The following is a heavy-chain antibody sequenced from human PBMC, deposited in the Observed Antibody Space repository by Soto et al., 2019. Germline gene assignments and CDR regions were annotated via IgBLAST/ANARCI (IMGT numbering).Heavy chain of an antibody. Sequence: GGSLRLSCAASGFTFSSYSMNWVRQAPGKGLEWVSSISSSSSYIYYADSVKGRFTISRDNAKNSLYLEMHSLRAEDTAEYYCARGHYDILTGFDYWGQGILVTVSS. CDR1: GFTFSSYS. CDR2: ISSSSSYI. J-gene: IGHJ4*02. V-gene: IGHV3-21*06. CDR3: ARGHYDILTGFDY. D-gene: IGHD3-9*01.